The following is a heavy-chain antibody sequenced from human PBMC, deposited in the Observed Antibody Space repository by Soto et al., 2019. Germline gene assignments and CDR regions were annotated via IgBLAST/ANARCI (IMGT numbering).Heavy chain of an antibody. CDR2: IGPYNGNT. Sequence: QVQLVQSGAEVKKPGASVKVSCKASGYTFNNYGISWVRQAPGQGLEWMGWIGPYNGNTDHAQNFQGRVTMTTDTSTNTAYKELRSLRSDDTALYYCARCYCSVGSCYTCWHFDLWGRGTLVTVSS. CDR3: ARCYCSVGSCYTCWHFDL. J-gene: IGHJ2*01. CDR1: GYTFNNYG. V-gene: IGHV1-18*01. D-gene: IGHD2-15*01.